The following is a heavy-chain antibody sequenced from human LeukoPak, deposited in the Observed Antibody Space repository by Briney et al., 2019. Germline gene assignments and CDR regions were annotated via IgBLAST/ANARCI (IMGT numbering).Heavy chain of an antibody. CDR2: FDPEDGET. D-gene: IGHD3-10*01. V-gene: IGHV1-24*01. J-gene: IGHJ6*02. Sequence: EASVKVSCKVSGYTLTELSMNWVRQGPGQGLEWMGGFDPEDGETIYEQKFHGRVTMTEDTSTDTAYMELSSLRSEDTAVYYCATDPITMVRGHYYYYYGMDVWGQGTTVTVSS. CDR1: GYTLTELS. CDR3: ATDPITMVRGHYYYYYGMDV.